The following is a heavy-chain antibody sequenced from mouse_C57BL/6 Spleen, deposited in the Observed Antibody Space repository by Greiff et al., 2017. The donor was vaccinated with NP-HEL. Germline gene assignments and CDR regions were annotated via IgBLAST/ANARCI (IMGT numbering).Heavy chain of an antibody. V-gene: IGHV1-55*01. J-gene: IGHJ2*01. CDR2: IYPGSGST. CDR3: ARVRVYHPCEY. Sequence: QVQLQQPGAELVKPGASVKMSCKASGYTFTSYWMTWVKQRPGQGLEWIGEIYPGSGSTNYNEKFKSKATLTVDTSSSTAYMQLSSLTSEDSAVYYCARVRVYHPCEYWGQGTTLTVSS. CDR1: GYTFTSYW. D-gene: IGHD2-3*01.